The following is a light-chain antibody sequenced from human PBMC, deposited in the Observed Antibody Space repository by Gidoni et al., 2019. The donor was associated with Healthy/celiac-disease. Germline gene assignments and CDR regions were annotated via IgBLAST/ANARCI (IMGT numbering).Light chain of an antibody. V-gene: IGLV3-1*01. CDR3: QAWDSSTVV. Sequence: SYELTQPPSVSASPGQTTSITCSGDKLGDKYACWYQQQPGQSPVLVVYQDSKRPTGIPGRFSGSNSGNTATLTIGGTQARYEADYYCQAWDSSTVVFGGGTKLTVL. J-gene: IGLJ2*01. CDR1: KLGDKY. CDR2: QDS.